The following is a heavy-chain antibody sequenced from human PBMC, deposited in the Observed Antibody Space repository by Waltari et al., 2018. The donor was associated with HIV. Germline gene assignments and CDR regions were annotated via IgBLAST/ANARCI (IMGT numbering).Heavy chain of an antibody. J-gene: IGHJ3*02. CDR1: GFTFTNYA. D-gene: IGHD6-13*01. V-gene: IGHV3-23*01. Sequence: EVQLLESGGGLVQPGGSLRISCVASGFTFTNYAMNWVRLAPGTGLEWVSAISGSGTKTYDADSVKGRFTISRDNSKNTVYLQMNGLRVEDTAIYYCAKDKAAARAFDIWGQGTMVTVSS. CDR3: AKDKAAARAFDI. CDR2: ISGSGTKT.